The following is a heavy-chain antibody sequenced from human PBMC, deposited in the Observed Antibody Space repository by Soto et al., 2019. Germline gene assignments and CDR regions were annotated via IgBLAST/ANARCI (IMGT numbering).Heavy chain of an antibody. Sequence: QVQLVQSGAEVKKPGASVKVSCKASGYTFTGYYMHWVRQAPGQGLEWMGWINPNSGGTNYAQKFHGWVTMTRDTSISTAYMELSRLSSDDTAVYYCARAHLGGYCSGGSCYSFAFDIWGQGTMVTVSS. CDR2: INPNSGGT. J-gene: IGHJ3*02. CDR1: GYTFTGYY. V-gene: IGHV1-2*04. CDR3: ARAHLGGYCSGGSCYSFAFDI. D-gene: IGHD2-15*01.